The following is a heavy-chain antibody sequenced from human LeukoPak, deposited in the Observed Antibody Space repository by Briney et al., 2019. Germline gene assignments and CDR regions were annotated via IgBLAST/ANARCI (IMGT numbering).Heavy chain of an antibody. Sequence: ASVKVSCKASGYPFTTYGISWLRHAPGQGLERVGWISPYNGNTDYAQKVQGRVTMTTDTSTSTAHMQLRRLRSDDTAAYYCATLAQDYYDSSGYFWGQGTPLTVSS. V-gene: IGHV1-18*01. J-gene: IGHJ4*02. D-gene: IGHD3-22*01. CDR3: ATLAQDYYDSSGYF. CDR1: GYPFTTYG. CDR2: ISPYNGNT.